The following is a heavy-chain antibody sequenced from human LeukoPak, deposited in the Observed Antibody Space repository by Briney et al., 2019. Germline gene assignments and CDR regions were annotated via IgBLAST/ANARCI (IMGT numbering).Heavy chain of an antibody. CDR3: ARLRVGYSSSWYDLDY. CDR2: ISSSSSYI. D-gene: IGHD6-13*01. CDR1: GFTFSSYS. V-gene: IGHV3-21*01. J-gene: IGHJ4*02. Sequence: GGSLRLSCAASGFTFSSYSMNWVRQAPGKGLEWVSSISSSSSYICYADSVKGRFTISRDNAKNSLYLQMNSLRAEDTAVYYCARLRVGYSSSWYDLDYWGQGTLVTVSS.